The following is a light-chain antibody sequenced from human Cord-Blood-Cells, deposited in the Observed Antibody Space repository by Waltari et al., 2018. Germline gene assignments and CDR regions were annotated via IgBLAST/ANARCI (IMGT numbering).Light chain of an antibody. J-gene: IGKJ2*01. CDR3: QQYGSSPMYT. Sequence: EIVLTQSPGTLSLSPGERATLSCRASQSVSSSYLAWYQQKPGQAPKLLIYSASSRATGIPDRFSGSGSGTDFTLTISRLEPTDFAVYYCQQYGSSPMYTFGQGTKLEIK. V-gene: IGKV3-20*01. CDR1: QSVSSSY. CDR2: SAS.